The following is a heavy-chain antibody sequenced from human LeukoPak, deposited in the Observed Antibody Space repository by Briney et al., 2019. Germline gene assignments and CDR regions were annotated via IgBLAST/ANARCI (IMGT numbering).Heavy chain of an antibody. J-gene: IGHJ3*02. CDR2: IYSGGST. CDR1: GFTFSSYA. CDR3: ARDGRTTVTTPAFDI. V-gene: IGHV3-66*01. Sequence: PGGSLRLSCAASGFTFSSYAMSGVRQAPGKGLEWVSIIYSGGSTYYADSVKGRFTISRDNSKNTLYLQMNSLRAEDTAVYYCARDGRTTVTTPAFDIWGQGTVVTVSS. D-gene: IGHD4-17*01.